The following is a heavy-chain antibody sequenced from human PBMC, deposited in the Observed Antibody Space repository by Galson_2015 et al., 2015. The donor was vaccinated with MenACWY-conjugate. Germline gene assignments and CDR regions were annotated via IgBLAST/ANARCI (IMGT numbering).Heavy chain of an antibody. Sequence: QSGAEVKKPGESLKISCQGSGSIFTDYWIGWVRQMPGKGLEWMGAIFPADSNTKVSPSFQGQVTISADRSINTAYLQWSSLKASDTAMYYCASQRGGNWGKIFWGQGTLVTISS. D-gene: IGHD7-27*01. J-gene: IGHJ4*02. CDR3: ASQRGGNWGKIF. CDR2: IFPADSNT. V-gene: IGHV5-51*01. CDR1: GSIFTDYW.